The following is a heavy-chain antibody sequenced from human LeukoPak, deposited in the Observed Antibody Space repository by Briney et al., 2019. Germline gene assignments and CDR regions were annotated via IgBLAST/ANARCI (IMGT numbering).Heavy chain of an antibody. Sequence: SETLSLTCSVSGDSISRRGYYWSWIRQRPGMGLEWIGYIYYNGRSGNTYYNLALKSRVTMSIDTGEKHFSLRLTSVTAPDTAVYYCANSLPTGSTRNYFDYWGQGPLVIVSS. J-gene: IGHJ4*02. D-gene: IGHD5/OR15-5a*01. CDR2: IYYNGRSGNT. CDR1: GDSISRRGYY. CDR3: ANSLPTGSTRNYFDY. V-gene: IGHV4-31*03.